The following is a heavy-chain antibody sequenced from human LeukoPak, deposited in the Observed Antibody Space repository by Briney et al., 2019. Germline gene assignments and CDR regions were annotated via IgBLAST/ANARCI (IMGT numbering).Heavy chain of an antibody. J-gene: IGHJ4*02. V-gene: IGHV4-4*02. CDR3: ASRCYYYDSSGCPGY. Sequence: PSETLSLTCAVSGGSISSSNWWSWVRQPPGKGLEWIGEIYHSGTTNYNPSLKSRVTISVDKSKNQFSLKLSSVTAADTAVHYCASRCYYYDSSGCPGYWGQGTLVTVSS. CDR2: IYHSGTT. D-gene: IGHD3-22*01. CDR1: GGSISSSNW.